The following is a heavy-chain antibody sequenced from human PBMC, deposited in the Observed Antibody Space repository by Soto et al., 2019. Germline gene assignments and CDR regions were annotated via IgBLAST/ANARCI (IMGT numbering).Heavy chain of an antibody. J-gene: IGHJ3*01. V-gene: IGHV3-23*01. D-gene: IGHD2-15*01. CDR2: LYGSGRGGGGNI. CDR1: GFTFSDYA. Sequence: EVQLLESGGHFVHPGGSLRLSCAASGFTFSDYAMIWIRQVPGKGLQWVSGLYGSGRGGGGNIYYADSVKGRFIISRDNSKRTVSLHMNSLRAEDTAVYYCAKGRDAVVSVFDVWGQGTMVTVSS. CDR3: AKGRDAVVSVFDV.